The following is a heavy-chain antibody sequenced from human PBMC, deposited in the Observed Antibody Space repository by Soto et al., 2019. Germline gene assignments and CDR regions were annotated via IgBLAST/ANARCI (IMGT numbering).Heavy chain of an antibody. CDR1: GGSISSGGYY. V-gene: IGHV4-31*03. Sequence: VQLQESGPGLVKPSQTLSLTCTVSGGSISSGGYYWSWIRQHPGKGLEWIGYIYYSGSTYYNPSLKSRVTLAVDTSKNQFSLKLSSVTAADTAVYYCASWPQLEPRFDYWGQGTLVTVSS. J-gene: IGHJ4*02. D-gene: IGHD1-1*01. CDR2: IYYSGST. CDR3: ASWPQLEPRFDY.